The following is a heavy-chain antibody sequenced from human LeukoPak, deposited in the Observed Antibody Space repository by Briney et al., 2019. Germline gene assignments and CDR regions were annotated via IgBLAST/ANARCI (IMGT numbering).Heavy chain of an antibody. Sequence: SSETLSLTCTVSGGSISSYYWSWIRQPPGKGLEWIGYIYYSGSTNYNPSLKSRVTISVDTSKNQFSLKLSSVTAADTAVYYCARQTTVTTTSADAFDIWGQGTMATVSS. CDR2: IYYSGST. CDR1: GGSISSYY. CDR3: ARQTTVTTTSADAFDI. D-gene: IGHD4-17*01. V-gene: IGHV4-59*08. J-gene: IGHJ3*02.